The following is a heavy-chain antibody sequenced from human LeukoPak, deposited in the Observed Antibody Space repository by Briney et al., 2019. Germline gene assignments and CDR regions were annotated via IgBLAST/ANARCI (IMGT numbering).Heavy chain of an antibody. CDR2: ISACNGNT. CDR1: GYTFTSYG. Sequence: ASVTVSFKASGYTFTSYGISWVRQAPGQGLEWMGWISACNGNTNYTQKLQGRVTMTTDTSTSTAYMELRSLRSDDTAVYYCASSSTYYYDSSGYDFDYWGQGTLVTVSS. J-gene: IGHJ4*02. V-gene: IGHV1-18*01. D-gene: IGHD3-22*01. CDR3: ASSSTYYYDSSGYDFDY.